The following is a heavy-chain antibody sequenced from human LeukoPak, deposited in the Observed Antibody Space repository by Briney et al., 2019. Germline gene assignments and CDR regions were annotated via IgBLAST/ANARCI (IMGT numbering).Heavy chain of an antibody. J-gene: IGHJ3*02. CDR3: AREIYYYDSSGYYFGAFDI. CDR2: IWNDGSNK. CDR1: GFTFSRNA. V-gene: IGHV3-33*01. Sequence: GRSLRLSCAASGFTFSRNAMHWVRQAPGKGLEWVAVIWNDGSNKYYADSVKGRFTISRDNSKNTLYLQMNSLRAEDTAVYYCAREIYYYDSSGYYFGAFDIWGQGTMVTVSS. D-gene: IGHD3-22*01.